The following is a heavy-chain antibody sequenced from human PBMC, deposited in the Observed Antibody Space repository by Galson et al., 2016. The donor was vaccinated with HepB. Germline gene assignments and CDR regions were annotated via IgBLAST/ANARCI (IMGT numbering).Heavy chain of an antibody. CDR3: ARGGNYYDSSGYYSVFDQ. V-gene: IGHV1-3*01. Sequence: SVKVSCKASGYTFTTYFMHWVRQAPGQRLEWMGWINAGNGDTKYSQKFQGRVTITRDTSASTAYMELSSLRSEDTAVFCCARGGNYYDSSGYYSVFDQWGQGTLVTVSS. D-gene: IGHD3-22*01. J-gene: IGHJ4*02. CDR1: GYTFTTYF. CDR2: INAGNGDT.